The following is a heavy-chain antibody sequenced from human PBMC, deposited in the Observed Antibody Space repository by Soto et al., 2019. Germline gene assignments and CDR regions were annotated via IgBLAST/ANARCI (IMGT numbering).Heavy chain of an antibody. J-gene: IGHJ6*02. Sequence: SVKVSCKASGGTFSSYTISWVRQAPGQGLEWMGRIIPILGIANYAQKFQGRVIMTADTSTSTAYMELRSLRSDDTAIYYCTREGSAPYYYYGMDAWGQGTTVTVSS. V-gene: IGHV1-69*04. CDR1: GGTFSSYT. D-gene: IGHD3-10*01. CDR3: TREGSAPYYYYGMDA. CDR2: IIPILGIA.